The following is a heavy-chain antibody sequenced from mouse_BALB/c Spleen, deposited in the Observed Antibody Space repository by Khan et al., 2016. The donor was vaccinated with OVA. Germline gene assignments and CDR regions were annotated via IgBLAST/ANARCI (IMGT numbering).Heavy chain of an antibody. CDR2: IRYAGDS. J-gene: IGHJ3*01. CDR1: GYSITSGYF. V-gene: IGHV3-6*02. D-gene: IGHD3-1*01. CDR3: ARGGSSGPAWFTY. Sequence: EVQLQESGPGLVKPSQSLSLTCSVTGYSITSGYFWNWIRQFPGNILEWMGYIRYAGDSNYNPSLKNRISITRDTSKNRFFLKLNSVTPEDTATYYCARGGSSGPAWFTYWGQGTLVTVSA.